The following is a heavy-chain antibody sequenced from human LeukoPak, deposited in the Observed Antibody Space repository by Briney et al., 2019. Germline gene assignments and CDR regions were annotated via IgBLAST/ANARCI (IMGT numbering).Heavy chain of an antibody. CDR2: IYYSGST. CDR3: ARQDADSSGCWVDY. D-gene: IGHD6-19*01. J-gene: IGHJ4*02. CDR1: GGSISSYY. Sequence: PSETLSLTCTVSGGSISSYYWGWIRQPPGKGLEWIGSIYYSGSTYYNPSLKSRVTISVDTSKNQFSLKLSSVTAADTAVYYCARQDADSSGCWVDYWGQGTLVTVSS. V-gene: IGHV4-39*01.